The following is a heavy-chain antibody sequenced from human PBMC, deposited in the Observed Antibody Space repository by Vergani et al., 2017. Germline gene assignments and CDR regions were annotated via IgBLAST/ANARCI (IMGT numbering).Heavy chain of an antibody. Sequence: EVQLVESGGGLVKPGGSLRLSCAASGFTFSNAWMSWVRQAPGKGLEWVGRIKSKTDGGTTDYAAPVKGRFTISRDNAKNSLYLQMNSLRAEDTAVYYCARDVRDSITMVREDYWGQGTLVTVSS. CDR3: ARDVRDSITMVREDY. J-gene: IGHJ4*02. V-gene: IGHV3-15*01. D-gene: IGHD3-10*01. CDR1: GFTFSNAW. CDR2: IKSKTDGGTT.